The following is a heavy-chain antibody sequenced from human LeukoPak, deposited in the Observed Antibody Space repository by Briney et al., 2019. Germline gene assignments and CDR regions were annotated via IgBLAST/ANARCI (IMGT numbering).Heavy chain of an antibody. V-gene: IGHV3-53*01. Sequence: QPGGSLRLSCAASGFTVSSNYMSWVRQAPGKGLEWVSVIYSGGSTYYADSVKGRFTISRDNSKNTLYLQMNSLRAEDTAVYYCAKGVSYGYVGEGYYFDYWGQGTLVTVSS. CDR3: AKGVSYGYVGEGYYFDY. CDR1: GFTVSSNY. J-gene: IGHJ4*02. D-gene: IGHD5-18*01. CDR2: IYSGGST.